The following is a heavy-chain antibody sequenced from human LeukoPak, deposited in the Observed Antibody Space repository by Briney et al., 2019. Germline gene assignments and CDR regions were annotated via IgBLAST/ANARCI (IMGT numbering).Heavy chain of an antibody. D-gene: IGHD6-19*01. J-gene: IGHJ6*03. CDR1: GGSISSGSYY. CDR2: IYTSGST. CDR3: ARSGTSGWGYYYYYMDV. V-gene: IGHV4-61*02. Sequence: PSETLSLTCTDSGGSISSGSYYWRWIRQPAGTGLEWIGRIYTSGSTNYNPSLKSRVTISVDTSKNQFSLKLSSVTAADTAVYYCARSGTSGWGYYYYYMDVWGKGTTVTVSS.